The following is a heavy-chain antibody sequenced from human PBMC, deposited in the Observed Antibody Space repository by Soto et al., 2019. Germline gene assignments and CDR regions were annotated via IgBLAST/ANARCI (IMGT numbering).Heavy chain of an antibody. D-gene: IGHD3-10*01. J-gene: IGHJ4*02. V-gene: IGHV4-59*01. CDR2: VYYRGNT. CDR1: GGSTSTYY. Sequence: PSETLSLTCTVSGGSTSTYYWSWVRQPPGKGLEYIGYVYYRGNTNYNPSLKSRVTISIDTSKNQFYLKLSSVTAADTAVYYCARVFLCFGESHDFDYWCQGTLVTVSS. CDR3: ARVFLCFGESHDFDY.